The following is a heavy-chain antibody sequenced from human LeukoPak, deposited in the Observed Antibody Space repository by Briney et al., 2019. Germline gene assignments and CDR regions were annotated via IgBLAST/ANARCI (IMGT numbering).Heavy chain of an antibody. J-gene: IGHJ3*02. Sequence: GASVEVSCKASGYTFTSYDINWVRQATGQGLEWMGWMNPNSGNTGYAQKFQGRVTMTRNTSISTAYMELSSLRSEDTAVYYCLVYYDSSGQHAFDIWGQGTMVTVSS. CDR3: LVYYDSSGQHAFDI. V-gene: IGHV1-8*01. D-gene: IGHD3-22*01. CDR1: GYTFTSYD. CDR2: MNPNSGNT.